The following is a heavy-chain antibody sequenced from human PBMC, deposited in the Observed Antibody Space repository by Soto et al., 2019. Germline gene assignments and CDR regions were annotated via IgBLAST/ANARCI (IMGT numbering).Heavy chain of an antibody. CDR1: GGSISSGGYS. CDR3: ARVPDY. J-gene: IGHJ4*02. CDR2: IYHSGST. D-gene: IGHD2-2*01. Sequence: QLKLQESGSGLVKPSQTLSLTCAVSGGSISSGGYSWSWIRQPPGKGLEWIGYIYHSGSTYYNPSLKSRVTISVDRSKNQFSLKLSSVTAEATAVYYCARVPDYWGQGTLVTVSS. V-gene: IGHV4-30-2*01.